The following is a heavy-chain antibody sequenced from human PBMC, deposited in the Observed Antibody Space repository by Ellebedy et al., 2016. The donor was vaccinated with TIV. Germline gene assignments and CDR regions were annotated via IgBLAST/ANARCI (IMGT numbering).Heavy chain of an antibody. D-gene: IGHD6-6*01. CDR3: ARDWPDSSSPF. J-gene: IGHJ4*02. V-gene: IGHV3-7*03. Sequence: GESLKISCAASGFTFSRYWMSWVRQAPGKGLEWLANINQDGSGKYYVDSVKDRFTISRDNAKNSLYLQMNSLRAEDTAVYFCARDWPDSSSPFWGQGTLVTVSS. CDR1: GFTFSRYW. CDR2: INQDGSGK.